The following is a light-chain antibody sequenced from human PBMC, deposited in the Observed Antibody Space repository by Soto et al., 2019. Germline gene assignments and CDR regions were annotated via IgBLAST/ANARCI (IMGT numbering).Light chain of an antibody. Sequence: QSALTQPASVSGSPGQSITISCTGTSSDVGGYNYVSWYQQQSGKAPKLMIYEVSNRPSGVSNRFSGSKSGNMASLTISGLQAEDEADYYCSSYTINRTYVFGTGTKVTVL. CDR2: EVS. V-gene: IGLV2-14*01. J-gene: IGLJ1*01. CDR1: SSDVGGYNY. CDR3: SSYTINRTYV.